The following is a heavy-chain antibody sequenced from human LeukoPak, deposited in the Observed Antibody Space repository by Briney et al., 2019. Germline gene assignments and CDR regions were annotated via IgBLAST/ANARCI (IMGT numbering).Heavy chain of an antibody. D-gene: IGHD2-2*01. V-gene: IGHV4-61*02. CDR1: GGSISSGSYY. CDR3: ARENIVVVNWYYYYYMDV. Sequence: PSETLSLTCTVSGGSISSGSYYWSWIRQPAGKGLEWIGRIYTSGSTNYNPSLKSRVTISVDTSKNQFSLKLSSVTAADTAVYYCARENIVVVNWYYYYYMDVWGKGTTVTVSS. CDR2: IYTSGST. J-gene: IGHJ6*03.